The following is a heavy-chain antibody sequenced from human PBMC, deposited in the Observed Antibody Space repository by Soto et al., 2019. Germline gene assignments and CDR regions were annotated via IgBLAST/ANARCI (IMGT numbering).Heavy chain of an antibody. J-gene: IGHJ3*02. D-gene: IGHD4-17*01. CDR1: GYTFRSSA. CDR2: INVGNGNT. CDR3: AKGNNYGDFRRGDSFDM. V-gene: IGHV1-3*01. Sequence: QVQLVQSGAEVKKPGASVKVSCKASGYTFRSSAMHWVRQAPGQRLEWMGWINVGNGNTKYSQNFQGRVIISRDTSASIAYMEVSDLRSEDTAIYYCAKGNNYGDFRRGDSFDMWGQGTMVIVSS.